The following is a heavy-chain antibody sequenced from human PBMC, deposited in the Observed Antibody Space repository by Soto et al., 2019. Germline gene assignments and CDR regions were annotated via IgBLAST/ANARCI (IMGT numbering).Heavy chain of an antibody. CDR2: ISAYNGNT. J-gene: IGHJ5*02. CDR3: ARVCSGGYRGSTSWFDP. Sequence: ASVKVSCKASGYTFTSYGISWVRQAPGQGLEWMGWISAYNGNTNYAQKLQGRVTMTTDTSTSTAYMELRSLRSDDTAVYYCARVCSGGYRGSTSWFDPWGQGTLVTVSS. V-gene: IGHV1-18*01. D-gene: IGHD5-12*01. CDR1: GYTFTSYG.